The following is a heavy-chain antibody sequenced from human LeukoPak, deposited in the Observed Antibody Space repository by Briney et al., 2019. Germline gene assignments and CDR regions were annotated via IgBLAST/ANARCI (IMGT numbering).Heavy chain of an antibody. CDR1: GGSFSGYY. J-gene: IGHJ4*02. V-gene: IGHV4-34*01. CDR3: ARANYVY. CDR2: INHRGST. Sequence: PSETLSLTCAVYGGSFSGYYWSWIRQPPGKGLEWIGEINHRGSTNYNPSLKSRVTISVDTSKNQFSLKLSSVTAADTAVYYCARANYVYWGQGTLVTVSS. D-gene: IGHD3-10*02.